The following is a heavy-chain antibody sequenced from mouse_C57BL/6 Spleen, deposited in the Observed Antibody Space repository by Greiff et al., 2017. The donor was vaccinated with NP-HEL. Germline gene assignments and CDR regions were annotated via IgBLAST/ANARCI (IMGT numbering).Heavy chain of an antibody. J-gene: IGHJ2*01. CDR2: ISDGGSYT. Sequence: DVQLVESGGGLVKPGGSLKLSCAASGFTFSSYAMSWVRQTPEKRLEWVATISDGGSYTYYPDNVKGRFTISRDNAKNNLYLQMSHLKSEDTAMYYCASYYGSSFDYWGQGTTLTVSS. CDR1: GFTFSSYA. CDR3: ASYYGSSFDY. D-gene: IGHD1-1*01. V-gene: IGHV5-4*01.